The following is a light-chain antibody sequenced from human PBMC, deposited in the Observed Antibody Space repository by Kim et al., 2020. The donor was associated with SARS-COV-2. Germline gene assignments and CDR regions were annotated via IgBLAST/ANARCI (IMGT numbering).Light chain of an antibody. V-gene: IGLV7-46*01. CDR3: SFSYSGVWV. CDR2: DTD. J-gene: IGLJ3*02. Sequence: PGGTVTLTSGSSTGAVTSGLYPYWFQQKPGQVPRTLIYDTDKKHSRTPDRCSGSLLGGKAALTLSGAQPEDEADYFCSFSYSGVWVFGGGTQLTVL. CDR1: TGAVTSGLY.